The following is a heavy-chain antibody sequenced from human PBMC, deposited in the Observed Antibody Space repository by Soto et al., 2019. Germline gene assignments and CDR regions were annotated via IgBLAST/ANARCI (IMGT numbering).Heavy chain of an antibody. J-gene: IGHJ4*02. D-gene: IGHD4-17*01. V-gene: IGHV3-30-3*01. Sequence: QVQLVESGGGVVQPGRSLRLSCAASGFTFSSYAMHWVRQAPGKGLEWVAVISYDGSNKYYADSVKGRFTISRDNSKNTLYLQMNSLRAEDTAVYYCAREYDYGVFDYWGQGTLVTVSS. CDR2: ISYDGSNK. CDR1: GFTFSSYA. CDR3: AREYDYGVFDY.